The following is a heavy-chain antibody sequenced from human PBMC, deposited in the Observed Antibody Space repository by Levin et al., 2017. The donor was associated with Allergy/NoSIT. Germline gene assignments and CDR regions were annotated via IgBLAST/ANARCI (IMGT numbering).Heavy chain of an antibody. D-gene: IGHD1-26*01. CDR3: VREDVASYLIY. Sequence: PGGSLRLSCAASGFIFSTFSMNWVRQAPGKGLEWISYISSGSRHISYANSVEGRFTVSRDDAKNSLYLQMNYLRAEDTAMYYCVREDVASYLIYWGQGILVTVSS. CDR2: ISSGSRHI. J-gene: IGHJ4*02. V-gene: IGHV3-48*01. CDR1: GFIFSTFS.